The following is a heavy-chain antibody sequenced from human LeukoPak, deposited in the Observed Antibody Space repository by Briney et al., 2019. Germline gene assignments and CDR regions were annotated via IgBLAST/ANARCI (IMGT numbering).Heavy chain of an antibody. Sequence: GGSLRLSCAASGFTFSSYSMNWVRQAPGKGLEWVSSISSSSSYIYYADSVKGRFTISRDNAKNSLYLQMNSLRAEDTAVYYCARRAGDLDWLLLPYYYYYGMDVWGQGTTVTVSS. D-gene: IGHD3-9*01. J-gene: IGHJ6*02. V-gene: IGHV3-21*01. CDR3: ARRAGDLDWLLLPYYYYYGMDV. CDR2: ISSSSSYI. CDR1: GFTFSSYS.